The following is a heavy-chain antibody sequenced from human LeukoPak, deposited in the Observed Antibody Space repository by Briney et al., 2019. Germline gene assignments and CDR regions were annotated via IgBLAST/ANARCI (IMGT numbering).Heavy chain of an antibody. J-gene: IGHJ6*03. CDR1: GFTFSSYA. D-gene: IGHD5-12*01. Sequence: GGSLRLSCAASGFTFSSYAMSWVRQAPGKGLEWVSAISGSGGSTYYTDSVKGRFTISRDNSKNTLYLQMNSLRAEDTAVYYCASNIGAFYYMDVWGKGTTVTVSS. CDR2: ISGSGGST. CDR3: ASNIGAFYYMDV. V-gene: IGHV3-23*01.